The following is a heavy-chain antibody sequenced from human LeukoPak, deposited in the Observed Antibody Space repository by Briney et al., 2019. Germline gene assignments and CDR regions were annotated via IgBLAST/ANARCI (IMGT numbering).Heavy chain of an antibody. V-gene: IGHV1-2*06. CDR2: INPNSGGT. J-gene: IGHJ4*02. CDR1: GYTFTGYY. CDR3: ARGPFYYDSSGWTFHFDY. D-gene: IGHD3-22*01. Sequence: ASVKVSCKASGYTFTGYYTHWVRQAPGQGLEWMGRINPNSGGTNYAQKFQGRVTMTRDTSISTAYMELSRLGSDDTAVYYCARGPFYYDSSGWTFHFDYWGQGTLVTVSS.